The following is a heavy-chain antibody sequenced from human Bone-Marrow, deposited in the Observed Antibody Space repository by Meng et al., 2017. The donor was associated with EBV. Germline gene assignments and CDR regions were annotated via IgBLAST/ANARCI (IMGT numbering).Heavy chain of an antibody. J-gene: IGHJ4*02. CDR1: GFTFRDYY. D-gene: IGHD6-19*01. V-gene: IGHV3-11*01. CDR2: ISSSGSSI. CDR3: ARGQGPVEGCFNY. Sequence: LVEFGGVWVYAGGTTSLSCAASGFTFRDYYMSWIRQAPGKGLEWVSYISSSGSSIYYVDSVKGRFTISRDNAKNSLYLQMDSLRAEDTALYYCARGQGPVEGCFNYWGQGTLVTVSS.